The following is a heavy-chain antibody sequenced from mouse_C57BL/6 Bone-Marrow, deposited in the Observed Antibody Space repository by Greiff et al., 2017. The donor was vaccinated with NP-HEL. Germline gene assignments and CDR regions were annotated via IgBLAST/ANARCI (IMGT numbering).Heavy chain of an antibody. D-gene: IGHD4-1*02. J-gene: IGHJ3*01. V-gene: IGHV3-6*01. CDR1: GYSITSGYY. CDR2: ISYDGST. CDR3: ATTGVPTGTFAY. Sequence: EVQLQQSGPGLVKPSQSLSLTCSVTGYSITSGYYWNWIRQFPGNKLEWMCYISYDGSTNYNPSLKNRISITRDTSKNQFFLKLKSVTTEDTATYYCATTGVPTGTFAYWGQGTLVTVSA.